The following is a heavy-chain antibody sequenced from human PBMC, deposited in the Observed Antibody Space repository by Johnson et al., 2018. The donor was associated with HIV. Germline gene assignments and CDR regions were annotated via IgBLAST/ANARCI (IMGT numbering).Heavy chain of an antibody. J-gene: IGHJ3*02. Sequence: QVQLVESGGGLVKPGGSLRLSCAASGFTFSSYGMHWVRPAPGKGLEWVAVIWYVGSTKYYVDSVKGRFAISRDNSKNTLYLQMNSLRGEDTAVYYCGRPRIQLWSLDAFDIWGQGTMVTVSS. D-gene: IGHD5-18*01. CDR3: GRPRIQLWSLDAFDI. V-gene: IGHV3-33*01. CDR2: IWYVGSTK. CDR1: GFTFSSYG.